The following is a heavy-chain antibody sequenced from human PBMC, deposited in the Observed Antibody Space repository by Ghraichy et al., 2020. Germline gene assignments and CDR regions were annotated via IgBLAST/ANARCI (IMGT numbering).Heavy chain of an antibody. CDR1: GFTFSSYE. J-gene: IGHJ3*02. D-gene: IGHD2-15*01. CDR3: SRDRYCSGGSCGVYDAFDI. V-gene: IGHV3-48*03. CDR2: ISSSGSTI. Sequence: GSLRLSCAASGFTFSSYEMNWVRQAPGKGLEWVSYISSSGSTIYYADSVKGRVTISSDNANNSLYLQMNSLRAEDTAIYYCSRDRYCSGGSCGVYDAFDIWGQGTLVTVSS.